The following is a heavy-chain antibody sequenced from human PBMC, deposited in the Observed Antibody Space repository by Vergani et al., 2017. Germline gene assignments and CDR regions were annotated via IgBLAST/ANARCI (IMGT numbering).Heavy chain of an antibody. Sequence: QVQLQESGPGLVKPSETLSLTCAVSGYSISSGYYWGWFRQPPGKVLGWIGSIYHSGSSYYNPSLKSRVTISVDTSKNQFSLKRNSVTAADTAVYYCARHLRQQLNVYWGQGTLVIVS. V-gene: IGHV4-38-2*01. CDR3: ARHLRQQLNVY. J-gene: IGHJ4*02. D-gene: IGHD6-13*01. CDR1: GYSISSGYY. CDR2: IYHSGSS.